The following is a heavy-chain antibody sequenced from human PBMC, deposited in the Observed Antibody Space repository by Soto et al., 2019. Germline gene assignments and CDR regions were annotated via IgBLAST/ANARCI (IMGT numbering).Heavy chain of an antibody. Sequence: EVQLVESGGDLVQPGGSLRLSCEASGFTFSSNWMHWVRQAPGEGLVWVSRMNPDGSSRGYADSVKGRFTISRDNAKNTLFLQMNSLRAEDTAVYYCARGGNAGSGQYDLDDYWGQGTLVTVSS. D-gene: IGHD3-10*01. CDR2: MNPDGSSR. CDR3: ARGGNAGSGQYDLDDY. J-gene: IGHJ4*02. V-gene: IGHV3-74*01. CDR1: GFTFSSNW.